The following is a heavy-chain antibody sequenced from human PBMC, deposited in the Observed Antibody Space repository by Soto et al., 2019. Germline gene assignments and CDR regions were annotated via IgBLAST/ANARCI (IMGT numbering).Heavy chain of an antibody. CDR3: AREDIQDIVVVVVAPEGLGY. D-gene: IGHD2-15*01. Sequence: QVPLVQSGAEVKKPGASVKVSCKASGYTFTSYGISWVRQAPGQGLEWMGRISGYNGNSNYAQNLQGRVTMTTETSTSTAYMELRSLRSDDTAVYYCAREDIQDIVVVVVAPEGLGYWGQGTLVTVSS. J-gene: IGHJ4*02. CDR1: GYTFTSYG. CDR2: ISGYNGNS. V-gene: IGHV1-18*01.